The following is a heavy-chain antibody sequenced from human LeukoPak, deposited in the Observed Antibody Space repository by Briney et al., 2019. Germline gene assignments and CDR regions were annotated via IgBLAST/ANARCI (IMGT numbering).Heavy chain of an antibody. CDR3: ARSVDSSSWYPFDY. J-gene: IGHJ4*02. Sequence: SETLSLTCTVSGGSISSYYWSWIRQPAGKGLEWIGRIYTSGSTNYNPSLKGRVTISVDTSRNQFSLKLSSVTAAGTAVYYCARSVDSSSWYPFDYWGQGTLVTVSS. CDR2: IYTSGST. V-gene: IGHV4-4*07. CDR1: GGSISSYY. D-gene: IGHD6-13*01.